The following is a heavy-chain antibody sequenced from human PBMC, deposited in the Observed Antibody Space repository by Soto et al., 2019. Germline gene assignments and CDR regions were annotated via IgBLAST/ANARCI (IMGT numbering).Heavy chain of an antibody. D-gene: IGHD6-19*01. J-gene: IGHJ4*02. CDR3: AREILGIAVAGTGFDY. V-gene: IGHV1-2*04. CDR1: GYTFTGYY. CDR2: INPNSGGT. Sequence: ASVKVSCKASGYTFTGYYMHWVRQAPGQGLEWMGWINPNSGGTNYAQKFQGWVTMTRDTSISTAYMELSRLRSDDTAVYYCAREILGIAVAGTGFDYWGQGTLVTVSS.